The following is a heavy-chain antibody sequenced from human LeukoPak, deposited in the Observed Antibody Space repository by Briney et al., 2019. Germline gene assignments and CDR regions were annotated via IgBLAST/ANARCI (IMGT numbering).Heavy chain of an antibody. CDR1: GAPTTSHY. J-gene: IGHJ4*01. CDR2: IYNYGST. V-gene: IGHV4-59*11. Sequence: SETLSLTCTVPGAPTTSHYWTWIRQSPEKGLEWIGYIYNYGSTKYEPSLKSRVTISEDTAKNQFSLNLKSVTAADSAVYYCARGVGYGDSRHYDHWGHGILVTVSS. CDR3: ARGVGYGDSRHYDH. D-gene: IGHD4-17*01.